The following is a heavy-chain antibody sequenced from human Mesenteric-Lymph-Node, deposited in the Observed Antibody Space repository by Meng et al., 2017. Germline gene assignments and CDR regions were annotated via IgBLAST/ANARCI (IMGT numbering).Heavy chain of an antibody. V-gene: IGHV3-30*06. J-gene: IGHJ3*02. CDR2: ISYDGSNK. CDR1: GFTFSTNW. D-gene: IGHD1-26*01. Sequence: GESLKTSCAAPGFTFSTNWMHWVRQAPGKGLEWVAVISYDGSNKYYADSVKGRYTISRDNAKNSLYLQMNSLRAEDTALCYCAKGPQWELPHVAFDIWGQGTMVTVSS. CDR3: AKGPQWELPHVAFDI.